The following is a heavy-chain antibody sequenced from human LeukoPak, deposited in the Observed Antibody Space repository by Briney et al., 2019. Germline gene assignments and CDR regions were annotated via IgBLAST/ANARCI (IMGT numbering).Heavy chain of an antibody. CDR2: IYYSGST. J-gene: IGHJ6*03. CDR3: ARDNTGYELRYFDWLFRRYYYYYMDV. V-gene: IGHV4-39*07. CDR1: GGSISSSSYY. D-gene: IGHD3-9*01. Sequence: PSETLSLTCTVSGGSISSSSYYWGWIRQPPGKGLEWIGSIYYSGSTYYNPSLKSRVTISVDTSKTQFSLKLSSVTAADTAVYYCARDNTGYELRYFDWLFRRYYYYYMDVWGKGTTVTVSS.